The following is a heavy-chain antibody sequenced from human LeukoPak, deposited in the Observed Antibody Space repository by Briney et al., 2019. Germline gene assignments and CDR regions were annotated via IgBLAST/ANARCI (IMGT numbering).Heavy chain of an antibody. CDR3: ASDRGWLQFDF. V-gene: IGHV3-30*03. D-gene: IGHD5-24*01. CDR1: GFTFSSYG. CDR2: ISYDGSNK. J-gene: IGHJ4*02. Sequence: GGSLRLSCAASGFTFSSYGMHWVRQAPGKGLEWVAVISYDGSNKYYADSVKGRFTISRDNAKSSLYLQMNSLRAEDMAVYYCASDRGWLQFDFWGQGTLVTVSS.